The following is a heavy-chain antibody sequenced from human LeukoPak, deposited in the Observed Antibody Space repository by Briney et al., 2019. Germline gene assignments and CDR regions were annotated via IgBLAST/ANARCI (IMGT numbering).Heavy chain of an antibody. CDR3: ARVSSTITMVRGVIIMERYYFDY. V-gene: IGHV4-59*01. D-gene: IGHD3-10*01. Sequence: SETLSLTCTVSGGSISSYYWSWIRQLPGKGLEWIGYIYYSGSTNYNPSLKSRVTISVDTSKNQFSLKLSSVTAADTAVYYCARVSSTITMVRGVIIMERYYFDYWGQGTLVTVSS. CDR2: IYYSGST. CDR1: GGSISSYY. J-gene: IGHJ4*02.